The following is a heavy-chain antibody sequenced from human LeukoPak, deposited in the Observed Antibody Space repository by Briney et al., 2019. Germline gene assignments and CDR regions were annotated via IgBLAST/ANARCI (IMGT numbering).Heavy chain of an antibody. J-gene: IGHJ5*02. D-gene: IGHD2-2*01. CDR1: GFTFSSYG. CDR3: AKDRVVVVPAAKDWFDP. V-gene: IGHV3-30*02. Sequence: GGPLRLSCAASGFTFSSYGMHWVRQAPGKGLEWVAFIRYDGSNKYYADSVKGRFTISRDNSKNTLYLQMNSLRAEDTAVYYCAKDRVVVVPAAKDWFDPWGQGTLVTVSS. CDR2: IRYDGSNK.